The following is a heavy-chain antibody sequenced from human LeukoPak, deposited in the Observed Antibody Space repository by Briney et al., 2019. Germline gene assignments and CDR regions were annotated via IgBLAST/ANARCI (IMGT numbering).Heavy chain of an antibody. V-gene: IGHV3-49*04. CDR1: GFTFGDYA. D-gene: IGHD1-7*01. J-gene: IGHJ6*04. CDR3: TRDLKNLGNYYYYGMDV. CDR2: IRSKAYGGTT. Sequence: GRSLRLSCTASGFTFGDYAMSWVRQAPGKGLEWVGFIRSKAYGGTTEHAASVKGRFTISRDDSKSIAYLQMNSLKTEDTAVYYCTRDLKNLGNYYYYGMDVWGKGTTVTVSS.